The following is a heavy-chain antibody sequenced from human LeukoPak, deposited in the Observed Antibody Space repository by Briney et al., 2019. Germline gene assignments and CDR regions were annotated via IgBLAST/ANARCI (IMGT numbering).Heavy chain of an antibody. Sequence: GGSLRLSCAASGFTFSTYTMNWVRQAPGKGLEWVSSISSSSSYIYYADSVKGRFTISRDNAKNSLYLQMNSLRAEDTAVYYCARRAMITFGGVIVYYYYYMDVWGKGTTVTVSS. V-gene: IGHV3-21*01. J-gene: IGHJ6*03. CDR3: ARRAMITFGGVIVYYYYYMDV. CDR1: GFTFSTYT. D-gene: IGHD3-16*02. CDR2: ISSSSSYI.